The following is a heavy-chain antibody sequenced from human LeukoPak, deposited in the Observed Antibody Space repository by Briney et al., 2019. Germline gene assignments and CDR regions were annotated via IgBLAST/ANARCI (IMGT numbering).Heavy chain of an antibody. V-gene: IGHV3-9*01. J-gene: IGHJ4*02. Sequence: SGGSLRLSCAASGFTFDDYAMHWVRQAPGKGLEWVSGISWNSGSIGYADSVKGRFTISRGNAKNSLYLQMNSLRAEDTALYYCAKDMRITMTLFDYWGQGTLVTVSS. CDR1: GFTFDDYA. CDR2: ISWNSGSI. D-gene: IGHD3-22*01. CDR3: AKDMRITMTLFDY.